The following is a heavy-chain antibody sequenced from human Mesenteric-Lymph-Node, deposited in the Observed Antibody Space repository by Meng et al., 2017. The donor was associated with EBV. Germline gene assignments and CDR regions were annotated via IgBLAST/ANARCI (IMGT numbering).Heavy chain of an antibody. V-gene: IGHV1-2*06. D-gene: IGHD4-23*01. CDR2: INPHSGDT. CDR1: GYTFTYYY. CDR3: ARAPTTVERQHY. Sequence: QKPGPAVRASCKASGYTFTYYYLHWVRQAPGQGFEWMGRINPHSGDTHSADKFQGRVTMTWDTSINTAYMELSGLTSDDTATFYCARAPTTVERQHYWGQGTLVTVSS. J-gene: IGHJ4*02.